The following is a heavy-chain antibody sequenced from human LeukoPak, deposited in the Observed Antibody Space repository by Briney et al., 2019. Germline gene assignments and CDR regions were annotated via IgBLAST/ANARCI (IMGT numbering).Heavy chain of an antibody. Sequence: PGGSLRLSCAASGFTVSRNYMSWVRQAPGKGLEWVSVIYSGGRTYYADSVKGRFTISRDNSKNTLYLQMNSLRAEDAAVYYCAKAPVTSCRGAFCYPFDYWGQGTLVTVSS. V-gene: IGHV3-66*01. CDR2: IYSGGRT. CDR3: AKAPVTSCRGAFCYPFDY. CDR1: GFTVSRNY. D-gene: IGHD2-15*01. J-gene: IGHJ4*02.